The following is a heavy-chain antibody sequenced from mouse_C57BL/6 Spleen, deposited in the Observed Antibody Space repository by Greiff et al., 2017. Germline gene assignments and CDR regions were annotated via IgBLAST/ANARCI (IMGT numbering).Heavy chain of an antibody. CDR2: IWSGGST. CDR3: ARKGGYYGSLAY. V-gene: IGHV2-2*01. CDR1: GFSLTSYG. J-gene: IGHJ3*01. D-gene: IGHD1-1*01. Sequence: VQLQQSGPGLVQPSQSLSITCTVSGFSLTSYGVHWVRQSPGKGLEWLGVIWSGGSTDYNAAFISRLSISKDNSKGQVFFKMNSLQADDTAIYYCARKGGYYGSLAYWGQGTLVTVSA.